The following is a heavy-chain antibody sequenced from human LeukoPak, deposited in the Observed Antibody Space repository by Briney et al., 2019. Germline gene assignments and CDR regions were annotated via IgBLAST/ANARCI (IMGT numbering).Heavy chain of an antibody. CDR1: GFTFSSYT. Sequence: GGSVRLSCAASGFTFSSYTMNWVRQGPGKGLEWVSSISTSSSYIHYADSVKGRFTISRDNAKNSLFLQMNSLRAEDTAVYYCARDPDYRFGELLYLCPDYWGQGTLVTVSS. CDR3: ARDPDYRFGELLYLCPDY. D-gene: IGHD3-10*01. J-gene: IGHJ4*02. V-gene: IGHV3-21*01. CDR2: ISTSSSYI.